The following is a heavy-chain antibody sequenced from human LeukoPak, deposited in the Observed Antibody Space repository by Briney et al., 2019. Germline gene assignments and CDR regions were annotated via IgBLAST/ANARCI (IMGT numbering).Heavy chain of an antibody. CDR2: IYSGGST. D-gene: IGHD3-10*02. Sequence: TGGSLRLSCAASGFTVSSNYMSWVRQAPGKGLEWVSVIYSGGSTYYADSVKGRFTISRDNSKNTLYLQMNSLRAEDTAVYYCARSITMYNWFDPWGQGTLVTVSS. CDR3: ARSITMYNWFDP. V-gene: IGHV3-66*01. CDR1: GFTVSSNY. J-gene: IGHJ5*02.